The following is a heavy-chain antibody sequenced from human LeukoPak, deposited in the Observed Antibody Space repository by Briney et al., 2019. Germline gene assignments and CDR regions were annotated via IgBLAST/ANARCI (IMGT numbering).Heavy chain of an antibody. CDR3: ANLYNSGSYFGH. CDR2: FYYSGNT. D-gene: IGHD3-10*01. V-gene: IGHV4-39*01. CDR1: GDSVSNTNYY. Sequence: SESLSLTCTVSGDSVSNTNYYWGWIRQPPGKGLEWIGTFYYSGNTYYNPSLKSRVTISVDTSKNQFSLILSSVTAADTAVYYCANLYNSGSYFGHWGQGALITVSS. J-gene: IGHJ4*02.